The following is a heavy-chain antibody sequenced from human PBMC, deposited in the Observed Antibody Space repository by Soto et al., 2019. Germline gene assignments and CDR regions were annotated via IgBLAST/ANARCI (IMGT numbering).Heavy chain of an antibody. D-gene: IGHD2-21*01. CDR1: GGTFNTYS. CDR2: IIPMLGVR. Sequence: QVQLVQSGAEVKKPGSSVKVSCKDSGGTFNTYSMVWVRQAPGQGLEWMGRIIPMLGVRNYAQRFQDRVTITADKSTATVHMELSSLRSEDTALYYGTIGSWSGEVFDIWGQGTMVTGSS. J-gene: IGHJ3*02. CDR3: TIGSWSGEVFDI. V-gene: IGHV1-69*02.